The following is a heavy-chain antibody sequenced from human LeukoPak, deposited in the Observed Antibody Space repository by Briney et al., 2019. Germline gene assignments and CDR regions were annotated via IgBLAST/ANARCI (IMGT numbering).Heavy chain of an antibody. V-gene: IGHV6-1*01. Sequence: SQTLSLTCAISGDSVSTNSAAWNWIRQSPSGGLEWLGRSYYRSKWYNDYAVSVKSRIAINPDTSKNQFSLQLNSVTPEDTAVYYCARDKGGSGYDHLDSWGQGTLVTVSS. CDR1: GDSVSTNSAA. J-gene: IGHJ4*02. CDR2: SYYRSKWYN. CDR3: ARDKGGSGYDHLDS. D-gene: IGHD5-12*01.